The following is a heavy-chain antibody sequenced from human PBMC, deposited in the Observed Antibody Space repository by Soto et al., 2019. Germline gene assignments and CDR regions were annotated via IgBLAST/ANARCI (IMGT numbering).Heavy chain of an antibody. CDR2: ISSTSGKI. CDR3: ARDAHFDGSVYYSDAFDI. D-gene: IGHD3-22*01. Sequence: PGGSLRLSCAASGFTFSSYSMNWVRRAPGKGLEWVSSISSTSGKIYYADSLKGRFTISRDNAKKSLYLQMNGLRADDTAVYYCARDAHFDGSVYYSDAFDIWGQGTMVTVSS. V-gene: IGHV3-21*01. J-gene: IGHJ3*02. CDR1: GFTFSSYS.